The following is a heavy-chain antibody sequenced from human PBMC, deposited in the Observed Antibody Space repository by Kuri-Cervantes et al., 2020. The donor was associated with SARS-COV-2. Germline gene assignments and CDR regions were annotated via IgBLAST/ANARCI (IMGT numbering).Heavy chain of an antibody. CDR3: AKDLIKWELLPDAFDI. D-gene: IGHD1-26*01. CDR2: IYSGGST. V-gene: IGHV3-53*01. CDR1: GFTVSSNY. J-gene: IGHJ3*02. Sequence: GGSLRLSCAASGFTVSSNYMSWVRQAPGKGLEWVSVIYSGGSTYYADSVKGRFTISRDNSKNTLYLQMNSLRAEDTAVYYCAKDLIKWELLPDAFDIWGQGTMVTVSS.